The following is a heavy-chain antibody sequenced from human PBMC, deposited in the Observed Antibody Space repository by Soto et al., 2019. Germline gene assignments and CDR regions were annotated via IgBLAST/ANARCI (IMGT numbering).Heavy chain of an antibody. D-gene: IGHD3-10*01. CDR1: GYTFSSHA. CDR2: INGGNGDT. V-gene: IGHV1-3*01. J-gene: IGHJ4*02. Sequence: ASVKVSCKASGYTFSSHATHWVRQAPGQRLEWMGWINGGNGDTKYSQKFQDRVTITRDTSASTAYMEVRSLSSEDTAVYYCARESLWFGELLSYFDYWGQGALVTVSS. CDR3: ARESLWFGELLSYFDY.